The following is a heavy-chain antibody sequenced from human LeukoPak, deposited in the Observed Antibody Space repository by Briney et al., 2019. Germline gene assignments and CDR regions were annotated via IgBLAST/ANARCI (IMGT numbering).Heavy chain of an antibody. D-gene: IGHD3-22*01. CDR3: ANPFYDSSGYYYG. J-gene: IGHJ4*02. V-gene: IGHV3-30*18. CDR2: ISYDGSNK. CDR1: GFTFSSYG. Sequence: PGGSLRLSCAASGFTFSSYGMHWVRQAPGKGLEWVAVISYDGSNKYYADSVKGRFTISRDNSKNTLYLQMNSLRAEDTAVYYCANPFYDSSGYYYGWGQGTLVTVSS.